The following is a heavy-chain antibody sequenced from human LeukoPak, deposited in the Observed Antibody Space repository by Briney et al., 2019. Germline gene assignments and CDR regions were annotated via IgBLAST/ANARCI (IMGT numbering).Heavy chain of an antibody. D-gene: IGHD2-2*01. Sequence: SETLSLTCTVSGGSLSSYYWNWIRQPAGKGLEWLGRIYTSGSTNYNPSLKSRVTMSVDTSKNQFSLKLSSVTAADTAVYYCAREFIVVVPAASRLYYYYMDVWGKGTTVTISS. CDR3: AREFIVVVPAASRLYYYYMDV. V-gene: IGHV4-4*07. CDR2: IYTSGST. J-gene: IGHJ6*03. CDR1: GGSLSSYY.